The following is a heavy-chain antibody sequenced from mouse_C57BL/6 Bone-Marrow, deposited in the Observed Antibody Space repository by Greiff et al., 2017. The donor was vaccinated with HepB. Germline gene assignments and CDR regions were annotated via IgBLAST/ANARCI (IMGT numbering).Heavy chain of an antibody. Sequence: QVQLQQSGAELVMPGASVKLSCKASGYTFTSYWMHWVKQRPGQGLEWIGEIDPSDSYTNYNQKFKGKSTLTVDKSSSTAYMQLSSLTSEYSAVYYCARVYYYGRYYYAMDYWGQGTSVTVSS. CDR3: ARVYYYGRYYYAMDY. CDR1: GYTFTSYW. J-gene: IGHJ4*01. CDR2: IDPSDSYT. V-gene: IGHV1-69*01. D-gene: IGHD1-1*01.